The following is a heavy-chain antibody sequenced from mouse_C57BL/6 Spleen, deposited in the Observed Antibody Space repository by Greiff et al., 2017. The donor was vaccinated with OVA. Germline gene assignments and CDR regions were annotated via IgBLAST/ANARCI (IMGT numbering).Heavy chain of an antibody. CDR2: INPNNGGT. J-gene: IGHJ3*01. Sequence: EVQLQQSGPELVKPGASVKISCKASGYTFTDYYMNWVKQSHGKSLEWIGDINPNNGGTSYNQKFKGKATLTVDKSSSTAYMELRSLTSEDSAVYYCARRGGLRRDAWFAYWGQGTLVTVSA. V-gene: IGHV1-26*01. CDR1: GYTFTDYY. CDR3: ARRGGLRRDAWFAY. D-gene: IGHD2-4*01.